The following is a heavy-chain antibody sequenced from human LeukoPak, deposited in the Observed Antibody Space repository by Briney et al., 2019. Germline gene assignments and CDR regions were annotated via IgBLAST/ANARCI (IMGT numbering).Heavy chain of an antibody. J-gene: IGHJ6*02. CDR2: ISGDTGDT. D-gene: IGHD3-10*01. CDR3: ATDGEVRAGGMDV. Sequence: GASVKVSCKASGYTFRSYGVSWVRQAPGQGPEWMGWISGDTGDTSYAQKFQGRVTMTTDTSTSTAYMELRSLRSDDTAVYYCATDGEVRAGGMDVWGQGTTVTVSS. CDR1: GYTFRSYG. V-gene: IGHV1-18*01.